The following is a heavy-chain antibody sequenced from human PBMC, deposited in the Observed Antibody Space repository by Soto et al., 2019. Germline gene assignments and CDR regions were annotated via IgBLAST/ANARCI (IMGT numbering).Heavy chain of an antibody. CDR1: GFTFSSYA. CDR3: AKYYYYYYGMDV. V-gene: IGHV3-23*01. J-gene: IGHJ6*02. CDR2: ISGSGGST. Sequence: EEQLLESGGGLVQPGGSLRLSCAASGFTFSSYAMSWVRQAPGKGLEWVSAISGSGGSTYYADSVKGRFTISRDNSKNTLYLQMNSLRAEDTAVYYCAKYYYYYYGMDVWGQGTTVTVSS.